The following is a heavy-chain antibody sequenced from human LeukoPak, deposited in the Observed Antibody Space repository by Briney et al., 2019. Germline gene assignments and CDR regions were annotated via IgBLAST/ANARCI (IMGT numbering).Heavy chain of an antibody. CDR3: ARGGVYCSSNSCYVPSYC. V-gene: IGHV1-2*02. D-gene: IGHD2-2*01. CDR1: GHTFTGYY. Sequence: ASVKVSCKASGHTFTGYYMHWVRQAPGQGLEWMGWINPNSGGTNYAQKFQGRVTMTRDTSISTAYMELSRLRSDDTAVYYCARGGVYCSSNSCYVPSYCWGQGTLVTVSS. J-gene: IGHJ4*02. CDR2: INPNSGGT.